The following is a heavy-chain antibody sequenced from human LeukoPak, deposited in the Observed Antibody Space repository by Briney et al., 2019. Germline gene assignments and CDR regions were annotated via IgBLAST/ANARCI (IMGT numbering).Heavy chain of an antibody. V-gene: IGHV3-23*01. CDR1: GFTFSSYA. J-gene: IGHJ5*02. CDR3: ARGDYYDSSGYS. CDR2: ISGSGGST. D-gene: IGHD3-22*01. Sequence: GGSLRLSCAASGFTFSSYAMSWVRQAPGKGLEWVSAISGSGGSTYYADSVKGRFTISRDNAKNSLYLQMNSLRAEDTAVYYCARGDYYDSSGYSWGQGTLVTVSS.